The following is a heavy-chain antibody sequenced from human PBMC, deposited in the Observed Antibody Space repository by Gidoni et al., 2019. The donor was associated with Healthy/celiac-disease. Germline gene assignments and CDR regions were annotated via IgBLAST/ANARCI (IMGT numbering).Heavy chain of an antibody. D-gene: IGHD3-22*01. CDR1: GYTFTSYG. CDR2: ISAYNGNT. J-gene: IGHJ1*01. Sequence: QAQLVQPGAQVTKSGASVKVSRKASGYTFTSYGISRVRQAHGQGLEWMGWISAYNGNTNYAQKLQGRVTMTTDTSTSTAYMELRSLRSDGTAVYYCARDTPTYYYDRSGSKGYFQHWGQGTLVTVSS. V-gene: IGHV1-18*04. CDR3: ARDTPTYYYDRSGSKGYFQH.